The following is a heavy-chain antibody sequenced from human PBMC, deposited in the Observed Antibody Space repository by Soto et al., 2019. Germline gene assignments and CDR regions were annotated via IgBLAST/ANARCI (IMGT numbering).Heavy chain of an antibody. V-gene: IGHV1-18*01. Sequence: GQGLEWMGWISAYNGNTNYAQKLQGRVTMTTDSSTSTAYMELRSLRSDDTAVYYCARTGGIVATDDYWGQGPLLTVSS. CDR3: ARTGGIVATDDY. J-gene: IGHJ4*02. D-gene: IGHD5-12*01. CDR2: ISAYNGNT.